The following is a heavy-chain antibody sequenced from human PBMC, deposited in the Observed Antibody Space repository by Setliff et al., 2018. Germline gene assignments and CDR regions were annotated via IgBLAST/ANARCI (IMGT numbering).Heavy chain of an antibody. CDR1: GYTFSSYA. CDR2: ISAYNGNT. CDR3: ATDGITIFLGGAFDI. V-gene: IGHV1-18*01. J-gene: IGHJ3*02. Sequence: ASVKVSCKASGYTFSSYAISWVRQAPGQGLEWMGWISAYNGNTNYAQKLQGRVTMTTDTSTSTAYMELRSLTSEDTAEYFCATDGITIFLGGAFDIWGHGTMVTVSS. D-gene: IGHD3-9*01.